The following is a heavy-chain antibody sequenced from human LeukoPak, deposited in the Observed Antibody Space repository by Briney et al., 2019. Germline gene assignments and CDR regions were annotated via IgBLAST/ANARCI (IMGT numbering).Heavy chain of an antibody. V-gene: IGHV4-4*07. D-gene: IGHD3-16*02. Sequence: SETLSLTCTVSGGSIGFYFWSWIRQSAGKGLEWIGRINGNGVTNYNPSLKSRVTMSVNTSKSQFSLNLRSVTAADTSVYYCVRDELRTTYRFSWDPWGQGILVTV. CDR3: VRDELRTTYRFSWDP. CDR1: GGSIGFYF. J-gene: IGHJ5*02. CDR2: INGNGVT.